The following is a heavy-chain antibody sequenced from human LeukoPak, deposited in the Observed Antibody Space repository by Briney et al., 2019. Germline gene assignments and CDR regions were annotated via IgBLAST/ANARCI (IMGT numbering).Heavy chain of an antibody. V-gene: IGHV1-24*01. D-gene: IGHD3-9*01. CDR2: FDPGSGEI. CDR1: GYSITELS. CDR3: ATGTHYDLLPF. J-gene: IGHJ4*02. Sequence: ASVKVSCKVSGYSITELSTHWVRQAPGKGLEWMRGFDPGSGEIIYEQKFQDRVTMTEDTSTGTAYMELSSLRSEDAALYYCATGTHYDLLPFWGQGTLVTVSS.